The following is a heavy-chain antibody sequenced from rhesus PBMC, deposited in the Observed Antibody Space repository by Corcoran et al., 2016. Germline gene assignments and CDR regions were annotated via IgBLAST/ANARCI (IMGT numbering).Heavy chain of an antibody. Sequence: QVQLQESGPGLVKPSETLSRTCAVPGGSISDSYYWNWIRHPPGKGLEWIGNIYGTSGSTYYNPSLKSRVTISKHTSKNQFSLKLSSVTAADTAMYYCARHYASWSHLDYWGQGVLVTVSS. D-gene: IGHD2-2*01. J-gene: IGHJ4*01. V-gene: IGHV4S7*01. CDR3: ARHYASWSHLDY. CDR2: IYGTSGST. CDR1: GGSISDSYY.